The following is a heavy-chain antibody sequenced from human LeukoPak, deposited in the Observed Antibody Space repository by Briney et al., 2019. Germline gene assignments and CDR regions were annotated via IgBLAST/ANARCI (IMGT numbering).Heavy chain of an antibody. Sequence: SETLSLTCSVSDGSINSYYWSWIRQPPGKGLEWIGYIYYSGSTNYNPSLKSRVTISVDTSKNQFSLKLSSVTAADTAVYYCARAEYSSSSYYFDYWGQGTLVTVSS. CDR3: ARAEYSSSSYYFDY. CDR2: IYYSGST. CDR1: DGSINSYY. V-gene: IGHV4-59*01. D-gene: IGHD6-6*01. J-gene: IGHJ4*02.